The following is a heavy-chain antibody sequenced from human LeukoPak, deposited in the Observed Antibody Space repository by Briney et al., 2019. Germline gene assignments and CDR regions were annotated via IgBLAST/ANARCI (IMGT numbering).Heavy chain of an antibody. D-gene: IGHD2-2*01. CDR1: GFTFSSYA. CDR2: ISGSGGST. J-gene: IGHJ4*02. Sequence: GGSLRLSCAASGFTFSSYAMSWVRQAPGKGLEWVSAISGSGGSTYYADSAKGRFTISRDNSKNTLYLQMNSLRAEDTAVYYCAKGGDIVVVPAARPGVFFWYWGQGTLVTVSS. V-gene: IGHV3-23*01. CDR3: AKGGDIVVVPAARPGVFFWY.